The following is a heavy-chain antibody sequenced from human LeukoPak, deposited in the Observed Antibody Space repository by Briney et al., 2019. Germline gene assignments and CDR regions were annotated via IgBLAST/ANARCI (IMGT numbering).Heavy chain of an antibody. D-gene: IGHD5-12*01. J-gene: IGHJ4*01. Sequence: TSQTLSLTCTVSGGSISSGGYYWSWIRQHPGKGLEWIGYIYYSGSTYYNPSLKSRVAISVDTSKNQFSLKLSSVTAADTAVYYCQGWGYSGYDYWGQGTLVTVSS. CDR1: GGSISSGGYY. V-gene: IGHV4-31*03. CDR3: QGWGYSGYDY. CDR2: IYYSGST.